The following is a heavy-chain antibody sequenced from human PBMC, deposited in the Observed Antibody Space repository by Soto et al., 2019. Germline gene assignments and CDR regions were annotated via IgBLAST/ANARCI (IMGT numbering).Heavy chain of an antibody. V-gene: IGHV4-4*07. CDR2: IYTSGAT. J-gene: IGHJ4*02. CDR3: ARRASGSGRHFDN. D-gene: IGHD3-10*01. CDR1: GDSISTYY. Sequence: SETLSLTCTVSGDSISTYYWNWIRQPAGKALEWIGRIYTSGATNYNPSLRSRVTMSVDTSKNQFPLELSSVTAADTAVYYCARRASGSGRHFDNWGQGTLVTVSS.